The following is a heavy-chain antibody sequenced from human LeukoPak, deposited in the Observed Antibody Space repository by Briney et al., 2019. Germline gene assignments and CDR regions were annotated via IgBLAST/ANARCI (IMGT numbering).Heavy chain of an antibody. CDR3: ARGSPPRRNYDSRGYYSYYFDY. V-gene: IGHV3-11*01. CDR2: IGNFATTI. CDR1: GFSFGGYY. D-gene: IGHD3-22*01. Sequence: PGGSLRLSCAASGFSFGGYYMAWIRQAPGKGLEWVSYIGNFATTIHYAASLKGRFTISRDSAKNSLSLQMNRLRAEDTAVYYCARGSPPRRNYDSRGYYSYYFDYWGQGTLVTVSS. J-gene: IGHJ4*02.